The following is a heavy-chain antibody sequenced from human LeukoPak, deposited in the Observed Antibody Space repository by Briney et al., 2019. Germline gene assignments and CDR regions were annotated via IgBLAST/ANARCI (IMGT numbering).Heavy chain of an antibody. CDR2: INPNSGGT. D-gene: IGHD3-22*01. CDR1: GYTFTGYY. J-gene: IGHJ4*02. Sequence: ASVKVCCKASGYTFTGYYMHWVRQAPGQGLEWMGWINPNSGGTNYAQKFQGRVTMTRDTSISTAYMELSRLRSDDTAVYYCARERYYDSSGYFDYWGQGTLVTVSS. CDR3: ARERYYDSSGYFDY. V-gene: IGHV1-2*02.